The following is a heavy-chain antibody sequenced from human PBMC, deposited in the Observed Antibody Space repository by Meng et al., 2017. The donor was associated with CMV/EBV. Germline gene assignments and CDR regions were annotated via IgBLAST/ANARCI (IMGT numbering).Heavy chain of an antibody. J-gene: IGHJ6*02. CDR3: ARALRPIDGAPYGMDV. D-gene: IGHD3-16*01. CDR2: ISSSSSYI. CDR1: GFTFSSYS. Sequence: LTGAASGFTFSSYSMNWVRQAPGKGLEWVSSISSSSSYIYYADSVKGRFTISRDNAKNSLYLQMNSLRAEDTAVYYCARALRPIDGAPYGMDVWGQGTTVTVSS. V-gene: IGHV3-21*01.